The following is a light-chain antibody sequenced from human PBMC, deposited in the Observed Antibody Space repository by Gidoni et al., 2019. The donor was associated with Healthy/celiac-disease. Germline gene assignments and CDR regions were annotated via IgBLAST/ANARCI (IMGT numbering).Light chain of an antibody. CDR3: QQLNSYPYS. V-gene: IGKV1-9*01. CDR2: AAS. Sequence: DIQLIQSPSFLSASVGDRVTITCRASQDISSYLAWYQQKPGKAPKLLIYAASTLQSGVPSRFSGSGSGTEFTLTISSLQPEDFATYYCQQLNSYPYSFGQGTKLEIK. CDR1: QDISSY. J-gene: IGKJ2*03.